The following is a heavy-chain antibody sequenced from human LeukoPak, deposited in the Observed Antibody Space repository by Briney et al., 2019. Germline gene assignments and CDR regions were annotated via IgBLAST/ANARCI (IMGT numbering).Heavy chain of an antibody. CDR2: SYYSVRT. Sequence: PSQTLSLTCTVSGGSISSGGNYWSWLRQSPGKGLEWMCNSYYSVRTNYRPALKSRVTISVDTSKNHFSLKLNSVTAADTAVYYCARRTDSSGGFDPWGQGTLVTVSS. J-gene: IGHJ5*02. V-gene: IGHV4-61*08. CDR3: ARRTDSSGGFDP. CDR1: GGSISSGGNY. D-gene: IGHD7-27*01.